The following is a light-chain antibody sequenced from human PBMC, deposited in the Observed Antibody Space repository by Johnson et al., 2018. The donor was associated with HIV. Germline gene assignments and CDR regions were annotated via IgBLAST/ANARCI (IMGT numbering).Light chain of an antibody. Sequence: QSVLTQPPSVSAAPGQKVTISCSGSSSNIGNNYVSWYQQLPGTAPKLLIYDNNKRPSGIPDRFSGSKSGTSATLGITGLQTGAEADYYCGTWDSSLSAVYDFGTGTKVTGL. CDR2: DNN. J-gene: IGLJ1*01. CDR3: GTWDSSLSAVYD. CDR1: SSNIGNNY. V-gene: IGLV1-51*01.